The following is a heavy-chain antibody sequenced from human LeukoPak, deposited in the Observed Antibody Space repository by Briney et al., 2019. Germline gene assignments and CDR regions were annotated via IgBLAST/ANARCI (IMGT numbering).Heavy chain of an antibody. D-gene: IGHD2-2*01. Sequence: SETLSLTCTVSGGSISSGSYYWSWIRQPAGKGLEWIGRIYTSGSTNYNPSLKSRVTISVDTSKNQFSLKLSSVTAADTAVYYCAREALDCSSTSCYQGNWGQGTLVTVSS. J-gene: IGHJ4*02. CDR2: IYTSGST. CDR1: GGSISSGSYY. V-gene: IGHV4-61*02. CDR3: AREALDCSSTSCYQGN.